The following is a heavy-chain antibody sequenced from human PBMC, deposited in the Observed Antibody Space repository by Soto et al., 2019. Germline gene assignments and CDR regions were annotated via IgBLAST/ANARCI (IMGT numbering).Heavy chain of an antibody. D-gene: IGHD2-2*01. V-gene: IGHV4-34*01. CDR3: GRGPVIVVVSATNGNGMDV. CDR2: INHSGTT. J-gene: IGHJ6*02. CDR1: GGSFSAYY. Sequence: SETLSLTCAVSGGSFSAYYWNWIRQPPGKGLEWIGEINHSGTTNFNPSLKSRVTISVDTSKNQFSLKLSSVTAADTAVYYCGRGPVIVVVSATNGNGMDVWGQGTTVTVSS.